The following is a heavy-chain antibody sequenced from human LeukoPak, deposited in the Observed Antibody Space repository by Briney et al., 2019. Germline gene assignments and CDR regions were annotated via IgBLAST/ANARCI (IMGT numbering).Heavy chain of an antibody. J-gene: IGHJ6*02. CDR1: GFTFSSYW. Sequence: GGSLRLSCAASGFTFSSYWMNWARQAPGKGLEWVASINQNGNVNYYVDSVKGRFTISRDNAKNSLYLQMSNLRAEDTAVYFCARGGGLDVWGQGATVTVSS. CDR2: INQNGNVN. V-gene: IGHV3-7*03. CDR3: ARGGGLDV. D-gene: IGHD3-16*01.